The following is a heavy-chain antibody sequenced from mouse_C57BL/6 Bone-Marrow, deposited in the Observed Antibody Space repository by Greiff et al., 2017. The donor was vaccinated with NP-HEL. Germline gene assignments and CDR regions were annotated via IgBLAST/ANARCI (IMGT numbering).Heavy chain of an antibody. Sequence: VQLQESGPELVKPGASVKISCKASGYAFSSSWMNWVKQRPGKGLEWIGRIYPGDGDTNYNGKFKGKATLTADKSSSTAYMQLSSLTSEDSAVYFCARGFAPFAYWGQGTLVTVSA. CDR3: ARGFAPFAY. J-gene: IGHJ3*01. CDR2: IYPGDGDT. CDR1: GYAFSSSW. V-gene: IGHV1-82*01.